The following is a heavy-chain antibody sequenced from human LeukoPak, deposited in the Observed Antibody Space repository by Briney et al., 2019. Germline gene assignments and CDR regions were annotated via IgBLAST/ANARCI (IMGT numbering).Heavy chain of an antibody. CDR3: AKDKHDYYYYYLDV. CDR2: ISWNGGSI. J-gene: IGHJ6*03. Sequence: GRSLRLSCAASGFTFDDYAMHWVRPAPGKGLEWVSGISWNGGSIGYADSVKGRFTISRDNAKNSLYLQMNRLRAEEMALYYCAKDKHDYYYYYLDVWGKGTTVTVSS. CDR1: GFTFDDYA. V-gene: IGHV3-9*03.